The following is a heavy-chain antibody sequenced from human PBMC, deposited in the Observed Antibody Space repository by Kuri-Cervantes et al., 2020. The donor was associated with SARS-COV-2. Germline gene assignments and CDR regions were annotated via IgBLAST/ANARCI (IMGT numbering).Heavy chain of an antibody. CDR3: ARAKMGFLEWDNWFDP. V-gene: IGHV4-59*08. Sequence: SETLSLTCTVSGGSMSTYYWSWIRQPPGKGLEWIGYIYYSGSTNYNPSLKSRVTISVDTSKNQFSLKLSSVTAADTAVYYCARAKMGFLEWDNWFDPWGQGTLVTVSS. D-gene: IGHD3-3*01. J-gene: IGHJ5*02. CDR2: IYYSGST. CDR1: GGSMSTYY.